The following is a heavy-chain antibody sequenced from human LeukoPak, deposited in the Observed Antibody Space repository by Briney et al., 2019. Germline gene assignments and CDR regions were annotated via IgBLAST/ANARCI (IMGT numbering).Heavy chain of an antibody. CDR2: ISGSGGST. J-gene: IGHJ5*02. CDR1: GFPFTSYA. CDR3: DRYGSGRMNWFDP. V-gene: IGHV3-23*01. D-gene: IGHD3-10*01. Sequence: GGPLRLSCAPSGFPFTSYAMSWFRQAPGKGLDGVSAISGSGGSTYYADSVKGRFTISRDNSKNTLYLQMNSLRAEDTAVCYCDRYGSGRMNWFDPWGQGTLVTVSS.